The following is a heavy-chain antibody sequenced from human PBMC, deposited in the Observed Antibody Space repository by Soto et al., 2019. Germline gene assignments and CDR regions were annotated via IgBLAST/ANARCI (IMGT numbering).Heavy chain of an antibody. J-gene: IGHJ4*02. CDR3: ARVQIHYYDSSGYLAGFDY. CDR2: IYYSGST. CDR1: GGSISSYY. Sequence: SETLSLTCTVSGGSISSYYWSWIWQPPGKGLEWIGYIYYSGSTNYNPSLKSRVTISVDTSKNQFSLRLSSVTAADTAVYYCARVQIHYYDSSGYLAGFDYWGQGTLVTVSS. D-gene: IGHD3-22*01. V-gene: IGHV4-59*01.